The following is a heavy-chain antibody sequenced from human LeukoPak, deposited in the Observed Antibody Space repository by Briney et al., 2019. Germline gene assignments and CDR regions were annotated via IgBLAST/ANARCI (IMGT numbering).Heavy chain of an antibody. CDR3: ARADIVVVVAAYGDY. CDR1: GYKFLSHG. V-gene: IGHV1-18*04. D-gene: IGHD2-15*01. Sequence: ASVRVSCKTSGYKFLSHGISWVRQAPGQGLEWLGWIRADNGDTRFAQKFQGRFTMTTDTSTSTAYMELRSLRSDDTAVYYCARADIVVVVAAYGDYWGQGTLVTVSS. CDR2: IRADNGDT. J-gene: IGHJ4*02.